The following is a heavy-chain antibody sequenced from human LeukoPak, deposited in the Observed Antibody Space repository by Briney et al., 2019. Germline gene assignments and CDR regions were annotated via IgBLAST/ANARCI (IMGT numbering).Heavy chain of an antibody. CDR1: GFTFSSYS. V-gene: IGHV3-21*01. CDR2: ISSSSSYI. Sequence: GGSLRLSCAASGFTFSSYSMNWVRQAPGKGLEWVSSISSSSSYIYYADSVKGRFTISRDNAKNSLYLQMNSLRAEDTAVYYCARELGKMATSYFDYWGQGTLVTVSS. D-gene: IGHD5-24*01. CDR3: ARELGKMATSYFDY. J-gene: IGHJ4*02.